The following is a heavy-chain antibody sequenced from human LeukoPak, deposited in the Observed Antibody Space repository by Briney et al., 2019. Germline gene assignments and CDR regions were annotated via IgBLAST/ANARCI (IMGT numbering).Heavy chain of an antibody. V-gene: IGHV3-30*04. CDR3: EGPDTAMAKHFEY. J-gene: IGHJ4*02. D-gene: IGHD5-18*01. CDR1: GFTFRSYA. CDR2: ISYYGSNK. Sequence: GGSLRLSCAVSGFTFRSYAMHLVRQAPGKGLDWVAIISYYGSNKYYADSVKGRFTISRDNSKNTLYLQMNILRAEDTAVYYCEGPDTAMAKHFEYWGAGTVVTVSS.